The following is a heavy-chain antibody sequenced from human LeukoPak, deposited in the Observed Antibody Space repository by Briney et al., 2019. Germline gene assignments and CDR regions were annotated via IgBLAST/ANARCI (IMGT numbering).Heavy chain of an antibody. J-gene: IGHJ3*02. D-gene: IGHD2-2*01. V-gene: IGHV3-23*01. CDR2: ISGSGGST. Sequence: GGSLRLSCAASGFTFSSYAMSWVRQAPGKGLEWVSAISGSGGSTYYADSVKGRFTISRDNSKNTLYLQMNSLRAEDTAVYYCAKDRDIVVVPAAAYDAFDIWGQGTMVTVSS. CDR3: AKDRDIVVVPAAAYDAFDI. CDR1: GFTFSSYA.